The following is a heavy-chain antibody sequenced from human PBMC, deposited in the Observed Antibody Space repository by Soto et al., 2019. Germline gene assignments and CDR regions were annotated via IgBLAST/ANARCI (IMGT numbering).Heavy chain of an antibody. Sequence: QVQLQESGPRLVKPSETLSLTCTVSGGSVSSRSFYWSWIRQPPGRGLEWIGYIYDSENTNYNPSLKSRVTISLDTSKNQFALRLRSVTTADTAVYYCARVPSRPLSADDPGDWIPCYAMDVWGQGTTVPVSS. CDR1: GGSVSSRSFY. CDR3: ARVPSRPLSADDPGDWIPCYAMDV. V-gene: IGHV4-61*01. CDR2: IYDSENT. D-gene: IGHD5-12*01. J-gene: IGHJ6*02.